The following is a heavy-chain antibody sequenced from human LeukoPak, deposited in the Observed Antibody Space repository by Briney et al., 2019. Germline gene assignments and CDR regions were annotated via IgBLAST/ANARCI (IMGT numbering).Heavy chain of an antibody. J-gene: IGHJ4*02. D-gene: IGHD2-2*01. CDR2: ISGSGGST. V-gene: IGHV3-23*01. Sequence: GSLRLSCAASGFTLSNFAMGWVRQAPGKGLEWVSAISGSGGSTYYADSVKGRFTISRDNSKNTLYLQVNSLRAEDTAVYYCAKALGVPAARFDYWGQGTLVTVSS. CDR1: GFTLSNFA. CDR3: AKALGVPAARFDY.